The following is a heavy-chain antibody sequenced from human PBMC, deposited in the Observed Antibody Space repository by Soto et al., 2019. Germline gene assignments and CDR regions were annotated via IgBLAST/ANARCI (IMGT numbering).Heavy chain of an antibody. D-gene: IGHD6-13*01. J-gene: IGHJ4*02. CDR1: GFTFDDFA. Sequence: PGGSLRLSCAAFGFTFDDFAMSWVRQVPGKGLEWVSGINWNGGSSDYADFVKGRFTISRDNAKNFVYLQMNSMRAEDTAVYYCARVEFSSTWSKTYYFDLWGQGTLVTVSS. CDR2: INWNGGSS. V-gene: IGHV3-20*04. CDR3: ARVEFSSTWSKTYYFDL.